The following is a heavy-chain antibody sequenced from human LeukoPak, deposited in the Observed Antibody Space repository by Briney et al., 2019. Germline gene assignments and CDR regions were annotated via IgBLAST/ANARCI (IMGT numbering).Heavy chain of an antibody. CDR3: ARDAAQRDGYNLDY. Sequence: GASVKVSCKASGGTFSSYAISWVRQAPGQGLEWMGGIIPIFGTANYAQKFQGRVTITADKSTSTAYMGLSGLRSEDTAVYYCARDAAQRDGYNLDYWGQGTLVTVSS. D-gene: IGHD5-24*01. V-gene: IGHV1-69*06. J-gene: IGHJ4*02. CDR2: IIPIFGTA. CDR1: GGTFSSYA.